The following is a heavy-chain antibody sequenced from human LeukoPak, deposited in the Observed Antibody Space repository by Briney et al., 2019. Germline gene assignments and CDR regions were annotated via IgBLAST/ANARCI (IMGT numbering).Heavy chain of an antibody. D-gene: IGHD3-3*01. CDR1: GGSMSSYY. CDR2: IYYSGST. V-gene: IGHV4-59*08. J-gene: IGHJ5*02. CDR3: ARHHITIANWFDP. Sequence: SETLSLTCTVSGGSMSSYYWSWIRQPPGKGLEWIGYIYYSGSTNYNPSLKSRVTISVDTSKNQFSLKLSSVTAADTAVYYCARHHITIANWFDPWGQGTLVTVSS.